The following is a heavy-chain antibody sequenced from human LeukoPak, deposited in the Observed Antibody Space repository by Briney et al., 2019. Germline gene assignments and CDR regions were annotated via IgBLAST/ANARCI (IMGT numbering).Heavy chain of an antibody. J-gene: IGHJ3*02. CDR3: ARGPRYSSSWYGGAFDI. Sequence: SETLSLTCAVSGGSIRSTSYYWGWIRQPPGKGLEWIGEINHSGSTNYSPSLKSRVTISVDTSKNQFSLKLSSVTAADTAVYYCARGPRYSSSWYGGAFDIWGQGTMVTVSS. CDR1: GGSIRSTSYY. D-gene: IGHD6-13*01. V-gene: IGHV4-39*07. CDR2: INHSGST.